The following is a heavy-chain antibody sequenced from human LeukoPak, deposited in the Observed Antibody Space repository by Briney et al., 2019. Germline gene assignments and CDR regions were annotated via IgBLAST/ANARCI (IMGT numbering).Heavy chain of an antibody. V-gene: IGHV3-30*03. CDR2: ISSNGNDK. CDR3: TTQVMRGSRGDDYDD. CDR1: GVTFSNYG. Sequence: GGSLRLSCEASGVTFSNYGMHWVRQAPGKGLEWVALISSNGNDKLYGDSVKGRFTVSRDDSKSTLYLQMNSLRAEDTAVYYCTTQVMRGSRGDDYDDWGQGTLVAVSS. J-gene: IGHJ4*02. D-gene: IGHD5-12*01.